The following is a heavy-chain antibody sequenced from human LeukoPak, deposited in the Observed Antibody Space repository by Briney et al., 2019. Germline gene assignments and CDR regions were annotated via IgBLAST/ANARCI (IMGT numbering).Heavy chain of an antibody. Sequence: GASVKVSCKASGYTFTGYYMHWVRQAPGQGLEWMGWINPNSGGTNYAQKFQGRVTMSRDTFISTAYMELSRPRSDDTAVYYCARVQAAAGYDYWGQGTLVTVSS. D-gene: IGHD6-13*01. CDR2: INPNSGGT. J-gene: IGHJ4*02. CDR1: GYTFTGYY. CDR3: ARVQAAAGYDY. V-gene: IGHV1-2*02.